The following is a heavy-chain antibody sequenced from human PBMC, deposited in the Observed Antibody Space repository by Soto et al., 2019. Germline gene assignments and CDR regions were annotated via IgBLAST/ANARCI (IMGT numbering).Heavy chain of an antibody. CDR1: GFTFSSYA. CDR2: ISYDGSNK. J-gene: IGHJ6*02. Sequence: QVQLVESGGGVVQPGRSLRLSCAASGFTFSSYAMHWVRQAPGKGLEWVAVISYDGSNKYYADSVKGRFIISRDNSKNTLYLQMNSLRAEDTAVYYCARQYCSGGSCYSDYYYYYGMDVWGQGTTVTVSS. CDR3: ARQYCSGGSCYSDYYYYYGMDV. V-gene: IGHV3-30-3*01. D-gene: IGHD2-15*01.